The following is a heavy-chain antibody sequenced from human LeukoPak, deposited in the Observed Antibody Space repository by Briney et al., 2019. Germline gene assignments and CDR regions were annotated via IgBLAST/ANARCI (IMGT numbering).Heavy chain of an antibody. CDR1: GGSISSSSHY. D-gene: IGHD3-9*01. CDR3: ARGPPADPSYYDILTGYSRPRPYCFDY. Sequence: SETLSLTCTVSGGSISSSSHYWGWIRQPPGKGLEWIGSIYYSGSTYYNSSLKSRVTISVDTSKNQFSLKLSSVTAADTAVYYCARGPPADPSYYDILTGYSRPRPYCFDYWGQGTLVTVSS. V-gene: IGHV4-39*07. J-gene: IGHJ4*02. CDR2: IYYSGST.